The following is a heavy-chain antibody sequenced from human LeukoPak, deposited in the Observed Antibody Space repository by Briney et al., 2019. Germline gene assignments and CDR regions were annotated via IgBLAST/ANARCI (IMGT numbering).Heavy chain of an antibody. CDR2: IRYDGSNK. CDR3: AKDGITGTKGVYYFDY. D-gene: IGHD1-7*01. CDR1: GFTFSSYG. V-gene: IGHV3-30*02. J-gene: IGHJ4*02. Sequence: GGSLRLSCAASGFTFSSYGMHWVRQAPGKGLEGVVFIRYDGSNKYYADSVKGRLTISRDNSKNTLYLQMNSLRAEDTAVYYCAKDGITGTKGVYYFDYWGQGTLVTVSS.